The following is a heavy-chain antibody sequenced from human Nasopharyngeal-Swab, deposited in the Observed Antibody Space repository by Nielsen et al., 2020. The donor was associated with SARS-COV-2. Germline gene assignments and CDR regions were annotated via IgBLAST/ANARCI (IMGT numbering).Heavy chain of an antibody. CDR2: IYYSGST. CDR3: ASSNYDYVWGSPTLIDY. J-gene: IGHJ4*02. Sequence: GSLRLSCAASGFTFSSYAMSWIRQPPGKGLEWIGSIYYSGSTYYNPSLKSRVTISVDTSKNQFSLKLSSVTAADTAVYYCASSNYDYVWGSPTLIDYWGQGTLVTVSS. D-gene: IGHD3-16*01. CDR1: GFTFSSYA. V-gene: IGHV4-39*01.